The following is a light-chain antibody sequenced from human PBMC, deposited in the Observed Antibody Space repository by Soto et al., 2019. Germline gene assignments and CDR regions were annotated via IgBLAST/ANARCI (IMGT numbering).Light chain of an antibody. CDR3: QQYNSSPWT. V-gene: IGKV1-5*03. CDR2: KAS. CDR1: QSISSW. Sequence: EIQMTQSPSTLSASVGDRVTITCRASQSISSWLAWYQQKPGKDPKLLIYKASSLESGVPSRFSGSGSGTEFTLTISSLQPDDFATYYCQQYNSSPWTFGQGTKVEIK. J-gene: IGKJ1*01.